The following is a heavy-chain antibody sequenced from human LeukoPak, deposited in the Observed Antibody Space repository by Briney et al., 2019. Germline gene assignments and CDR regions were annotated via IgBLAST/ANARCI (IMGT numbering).Heavy chain of an antibody. V-gene: IGHV1-69*13. Sequence: GASVKVSCKASGGTFSSYAISWVRQAPGQGLEWMGGIIPIFGTANYAQKFQGRVTITADESTSTAYVELSSLRSEDTAVYYCARGGRQWLFPFDYWGQGTLVTVSS. CDR1: GGTFSSYA. J-gene: IGHJ4*02. CDR2: IIPIFGTA. D-gene: IGHD6-19*01. CDR3: ARGGRQWLFPFDY.